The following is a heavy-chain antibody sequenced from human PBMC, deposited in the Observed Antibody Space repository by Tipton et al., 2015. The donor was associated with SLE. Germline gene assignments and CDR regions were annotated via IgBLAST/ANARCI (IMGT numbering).Heavy chain of an antibody. CDR1: GGSISSSNW. D-gene: IGHD3-22*01. CDR3: ARGQWLSTTLAFDY. J-gene: IGHJ4*02. CDR2: IYYSGST. V-gene: IGHV4-4*02. Sequence: TLSLTCTVSGGSISSSNWWSWVRQPPGKGLEWIGYIYYSGSTNYNPSLKSRVTISVDTSKNQFSLKLSSVTAADTAVYYCARGQWLSTTLAFDYWGQGTLVTVSS.